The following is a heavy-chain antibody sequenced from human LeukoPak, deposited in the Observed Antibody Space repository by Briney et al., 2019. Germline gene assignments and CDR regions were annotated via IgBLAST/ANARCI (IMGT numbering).Heavy chain of an antibody. D-gene: IGHD2-2*01. CDR2: MNPNSGNT. CDR3: ATDPAHPGAFDI. V-gene: IGHV1-8*01. Sequence: ASVKVSCKASGYTFTSYDINWVRQATGQGLEWMGWMNPNSGNTGYAQKFQGRVTMTEDTSTDTAYMELSSLRSEDTAVYYCATDPAHPGAFDIWGQGTMVTVSS. J-gene: IGHJ3*02. CDR1: GYTFTSYD.